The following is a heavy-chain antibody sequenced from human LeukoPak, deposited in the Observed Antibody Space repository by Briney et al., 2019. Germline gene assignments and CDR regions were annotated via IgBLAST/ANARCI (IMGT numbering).Heavy chain of an antibody. V-gene: IGHV4-34*01. Sequence: SETLSLTCAADGASFSGDYRSWLRQPAGKGLGWVGEMNHSGTTNYNPSVKSRVTISGDTSRNQFSLKLSTVTPADTAVYYCARGYHYDNLPGYYGSFAYWGPGTLVTVSS. CDR2: MNHSGTT. CDR3: ARGYHYDNLPGYYGSFAY. J-gene: IGHJ4*02. CDR1: GASFSGDY. D-gene: IGHD3-9*01.